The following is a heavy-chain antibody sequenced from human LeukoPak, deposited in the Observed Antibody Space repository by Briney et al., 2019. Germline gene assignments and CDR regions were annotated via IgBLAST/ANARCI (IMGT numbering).Heavy chain of an antibody. CDR3: AAEISSGWYNY. J-gene: IGHJ4*02. V-gene: IGHV4-34*01. CDR1: GGSFSGYY. CDR2: INHSGST. Sequence: PSETLSLTCAVYGGSFSGYYWSWIRQPPGKGLEWIGEINHSGSTNYNPSLKSRVTISVDTSKNQFSLKLSSVTAADTAVYYCAAEISSGWYNYWGQGTLVTVSS. D-gene: IGHD6-19*01.